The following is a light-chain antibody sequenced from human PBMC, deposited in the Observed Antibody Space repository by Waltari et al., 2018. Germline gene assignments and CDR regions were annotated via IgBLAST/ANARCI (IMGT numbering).Light chain of an antibody. CDR2: SDN. J-gene: IGLJ2*01. CDR1: SSNIGTNS. CDR3: GAWDDSLDGLVL. Sequence: KVTISCSGSSSNIGTNSVNWYQHLPGTAPRLLIYSDNKRPSGVPDRFSGSKSGTSASLAISGLQSDDEGDYYCGAWDDSLDGLVLFGGGTKLTVL. V-gene: IGLV1-44*01.